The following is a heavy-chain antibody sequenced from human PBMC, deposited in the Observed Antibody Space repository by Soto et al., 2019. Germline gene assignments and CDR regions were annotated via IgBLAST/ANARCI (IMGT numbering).Heavy chain of an antibody. V-gene: IGHV1-69*13. CDR3: GRSGDSSSNWFDP. CDR1: GGTFSSYA. D-gene: IGHD6-6*01. J-gene: IGHJ5*02. Sequence: SVKVSCKASGGTFSSYAISWVRQAPGQGLEWMGGIIPIFGTANYAQKFQGRVTITADESTSTAYMELSSLRSEDTAVYYCGRSGDSSSNWFDPWGQGTLVTVSS. CDR2: IIPIFGTA.